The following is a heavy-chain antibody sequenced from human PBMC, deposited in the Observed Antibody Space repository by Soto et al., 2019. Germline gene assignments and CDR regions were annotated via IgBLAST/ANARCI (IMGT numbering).Heavy chain of an antibody. CDR1: GFFFSHHG. J-gene: IGHJ4*02. V-gene: IGHV3-30*18. CDR3: AKESKFYPDSRWSFDS. D-gene: IGHD2-15*01. CDR2: VSSDGSTT. Sequence: PGGSLRLSCAASGFFFSHHGMHWVRQAPGKGLERLTVVSSDGSTTYDADSVKGRFAISRDNSRNTLYLQMNSLRSEDTAVYYCAKESKFYPDSRWSFDSWGQGTLVTVSS.